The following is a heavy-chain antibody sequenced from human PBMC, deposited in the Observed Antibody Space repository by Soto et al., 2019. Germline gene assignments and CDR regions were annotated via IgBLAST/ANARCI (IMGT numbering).Heavy chain of an antibody. CDR2: AHSGGRT. CDR1: GDSVNSENYY. V-gene: IGHV4-61*01. CDR3: AREIRGYSRALDY. Sequence: PSETLSLTCSVSGDSVNSENYYWTWIRQSPGKGLEWIGYAHSGGRTDSNPSLKSRVTISLDTPVNQFSLQLTSVTAADTAIYYCAREIRGYSRALDYWGQGTLVTVSS. J-gene: IGHJ4*02. D-gene: IGHD5-18*01.